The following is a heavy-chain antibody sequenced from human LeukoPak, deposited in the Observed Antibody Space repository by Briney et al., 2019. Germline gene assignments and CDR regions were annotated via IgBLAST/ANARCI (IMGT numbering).Heavy chain of an antibody. J-gene: IGHJ4*02. D-gene: IGHD1-26*01. CDR2: IRSDGYHT. Sequence: GGSLRLSCGASGFDFDAHDMHWVRQAPGKGLEWVAFIRSDGYHTYYTDSVKGRFTITKDNSKNTLYLQMNSLRLEDMGIYYCAKPSGSGVDYWGRGTRVTVSS. CDR1: GFDFDAHD. CDR3: AKPSGSGVDY. V-gene: IGHV3-30*02.